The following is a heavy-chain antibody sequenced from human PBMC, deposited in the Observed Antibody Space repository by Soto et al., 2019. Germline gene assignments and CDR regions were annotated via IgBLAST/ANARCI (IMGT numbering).Heavy chain of an antibody. J-gene: IGHJ6*02. D-gene: IGHD1-26*01. CDR3: ARDWVGATDYYYGMDV. CDR1: GFTVSSNY. V-gene: IGHV3-53*04. CDR2: IYSGGST. Sequence: EVQLVESGGGLVQPGGSLRLSCAASGFTVSSNYMSWVRQAPGKGLEWVSVIYSGGSTYYADSVKGRFTISRHNSKNTLYLRMNSLRAEDTAVYYCARDWVGATDYYYGMDVWGQGTTVTVSS.